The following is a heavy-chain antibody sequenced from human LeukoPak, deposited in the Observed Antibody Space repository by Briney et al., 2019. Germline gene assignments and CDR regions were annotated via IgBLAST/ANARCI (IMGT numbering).Heavy chain of an antibody. V-gene: IGHV1-69*13. J-gene: IGHJ4*02. Sequence: ASVKVSCKASGGTFSSYAISWVRQAPGQGLEWMGGIIPIFGTANYAQKFQGRVTITADESTSTAYMELSSLRSEDTAVYYCANYDSSGYYHFDSWSQGTLVTVSS. CDR3: ANYDSSGYYHFDS. CDR1: GGTFSSYA. D-gene: IGHD3-22*01. CDR2: IIPIFGTA.